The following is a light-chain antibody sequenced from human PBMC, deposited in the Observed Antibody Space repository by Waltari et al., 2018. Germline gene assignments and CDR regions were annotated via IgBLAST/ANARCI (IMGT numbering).Light chain of an antibody. Sequence: DIVLTQSPPTLSLSPGERATLSCRASQSVTNYLAWYQLKPGQAPKLLIYEASNMATGIPARFSGSGSGTDFTLTISNLEPEDSAVYYCQQRSKWPLTFGRGTKVEIK. V-gene: IGKV3-11*01. CDR2: EAS. CDR3: QQRSKWPLT. J-gene: IGKJ4*01. CDR1: QSVTNY.